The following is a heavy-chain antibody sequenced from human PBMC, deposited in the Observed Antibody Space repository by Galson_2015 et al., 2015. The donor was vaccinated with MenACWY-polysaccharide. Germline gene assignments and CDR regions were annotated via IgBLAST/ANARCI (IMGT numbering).Heavy chain of an antibody. CDR1: GFTFSSYG. D-gene: IGHD2-2*01. J-gene: IGHJ3*02. CDR3: AKDTKYCSSTSCYGYDAFDI. CDR2: ISYDGSNK. V-gene: IGHV3-30*18. Sequence: SLRLSCAASGFTFSSYGMHWVRQAPGKGLEWVAVISYDGSNKYYADSVKGRFTISRDNSKNTLYLQMNSLRAEDTAVYYCAKDTKYCSSTSCYGYDAFDIWGQGTMVTVSS.